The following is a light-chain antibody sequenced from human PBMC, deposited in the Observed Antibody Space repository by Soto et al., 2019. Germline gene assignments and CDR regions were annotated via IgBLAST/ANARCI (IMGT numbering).Light chain of an antibody. J-gene: IGKJ1*01. CDR2: GAS. V-gene: IGKV3-20*01. Sequence: EIVLTHSPGTLSLSPGERATLSCRASQSVYNNYLAWYQLKPGQAPRLVIYGASSRATGIPDRFSASGSGTDCTLTISRLEPEDFAVYYCQQYASSPLTFGQGAKVEIK. CDR1: QSVYNNY. CDR3: QQYASSPLT.